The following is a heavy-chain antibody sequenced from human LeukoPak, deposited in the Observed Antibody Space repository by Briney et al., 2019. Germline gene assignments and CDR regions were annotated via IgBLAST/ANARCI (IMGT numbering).Heavy chain of an antibody. CDR3: ARAVGPFDY. Sequence: GGSLRLSCAASGFTFSSYWMHWVRQAPGKGLEWVAAIWPDGSYKYYADSVKGRFTISRDNSKNTVYLQMNTLRDEDTAVYYCARAVGPFDYWGQGTLVTVSS. J-gene: IGHJ4*02. CDR1: GFTFSSYW. CDR2: IWPDGSYK. D-gene: IGHD3-16*01. V-gene: IGHV3-33*08.